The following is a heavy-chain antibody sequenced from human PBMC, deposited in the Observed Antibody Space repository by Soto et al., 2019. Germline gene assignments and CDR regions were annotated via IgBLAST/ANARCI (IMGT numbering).Heavy chain of an antibody. CDR1: GFSLATVGEG. D-gene: IGHD3-16*02. CDR3: VHRGPWGIYRQGRFDP. Sequence: QITLKESGPTLVKPTQTLSLTCTVSGFSLATVGEGVGWVRQPPGKALEWLALIYWNDEKRFSPSLESRLTITKDTSKNQVVLTMTNMNSVDTARYSCVHRGPWGIYRQGRFDPWGQGTLVTVSS. CDR2: IYWNDEK. V-gene: IGHV2-5*01. J-gene: IGHJ5*02.